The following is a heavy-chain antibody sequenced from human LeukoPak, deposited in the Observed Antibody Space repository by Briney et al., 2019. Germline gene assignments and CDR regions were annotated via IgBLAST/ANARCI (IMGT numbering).Heavy chain of an antibody. Sequence: ASVKVSCKASGYRFSTFGITWVRRAPGQGLEWMGWISGYNGNTNYAEKFQGRVTMTIDTSTTTTYMELRSLRSDDTAVYYCARYSGTFYFDYWGQGALVTVSS. J-gene: IGHJ4*02. D-gene: IGHD1-26*01. CDR3: ARYSGTFYFDY. CDR2: ISGYNGNT. V-gene: IGHV1-18*04. CDR1: GYRFSTFG.